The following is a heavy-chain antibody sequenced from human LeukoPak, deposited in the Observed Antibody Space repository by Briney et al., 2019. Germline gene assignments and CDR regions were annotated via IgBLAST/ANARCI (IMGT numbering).Heavy chain of an antibody. D-gene: IGHD3-3*01. J-gene: IGHJ4*02. CDR3: ARDHSDRSITIFGVGKTYYFDY. CDR2: INPNSGGT. V-gene: IGHV1-2*02. CDR1: GYTFTGYC. Sequence: ASVKVSCKASGYTFTGYCMHWVRQAPGQGLEWMGWINPNSGGTNYAQKFQGRVTMTRDTSISTAYMELSRLRSDDTAVYYCARDHSDRSITIFGVGKTYYFDYWGQGTLVTVSS.